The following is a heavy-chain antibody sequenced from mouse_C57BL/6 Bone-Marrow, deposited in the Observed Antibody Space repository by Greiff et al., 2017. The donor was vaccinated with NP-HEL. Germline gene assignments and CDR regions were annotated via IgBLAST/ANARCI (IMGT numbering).Heavy chain of an antibody. Sequence: VQLQQSGAELVKPGASVKLSCKASGYTFTSYWMHWVKQRPGQGLEWIGMIHPNSGSTNYNEKFKSKATLTVDKSSSTAYMQLSSLTSEDSAVYYCAREGGITHFGYWGQGTTLTVAS. CDR1: GYTFTSYW. CDR3: AREGGITHFGY. J-gene: IGHJ2*01. D-gene: IGHD2-4*01. V-gene: IGHV1-64*01. CDR2: IHPNSGST.